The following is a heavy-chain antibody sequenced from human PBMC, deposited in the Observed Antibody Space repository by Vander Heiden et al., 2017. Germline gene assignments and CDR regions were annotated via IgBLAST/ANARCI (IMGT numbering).Heavy chain of an antibody. CDR3: ATGPMYYYDSSGYPTFDY. CDR2: FDPEDGET. Sequence: CKVSGYTLTELSMHWVRQAPGKGLEWMGGFDPEDGETIYAQKFQGRVTMTEDTSTDTAYMELSSLRSEETAVYYCATGPMYYYDSSGYPTFDYWGHGTLVTVSS. J-gene: IGHJ4*01. CDR1: GYTLTELS. V-gene: IGHV1-24*01. D-gene: IGHD3-22*01.